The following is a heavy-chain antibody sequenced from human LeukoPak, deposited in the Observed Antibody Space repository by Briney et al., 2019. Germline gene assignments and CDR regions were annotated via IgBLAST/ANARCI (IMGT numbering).Heavy chain of an antibody. CDR3: ARDQRLNYYDSSAFYAFDT. V-gene: IGHV3-48*03. Sequence: GGSLRLSCAASGFTFSSYEMNWVRQAPGKGLEWVSYISSSGTIYYADSVRGRFTISRDNAKNSLYLQMNSLRAEDTAVYYCARDQRLNYYDSSAFYAFDTWGQGTMVTVSS. D-gene: IGHD3-22*01. CDR2: ISSSGTI. J-gene: IGHJ3*02. CDR1: GFTFSSYE.